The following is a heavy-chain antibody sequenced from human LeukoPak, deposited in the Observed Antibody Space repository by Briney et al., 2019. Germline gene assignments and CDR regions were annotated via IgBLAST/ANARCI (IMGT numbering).Heavy chain of an antibody. CDR3: AREVGYCSSTSCLGRYYYMDV. CDR2: INPNSGGT. CDR1: GYTFTGYY. J-gene: IGHJ6*03. Sequence: ASVKVSCKASGYTFTGYYMHWVRQAPGQGLEWMGWINPNSGGTNYAQKFQGRVTMTRDTSISTAYMELSRLRSDDTAVYYCAREVGYCSSTSCLGRYYYMDVWGKGTTVTVSS. D-gene: IGHD2-2*01. V-gene: IGHV1-2*02.